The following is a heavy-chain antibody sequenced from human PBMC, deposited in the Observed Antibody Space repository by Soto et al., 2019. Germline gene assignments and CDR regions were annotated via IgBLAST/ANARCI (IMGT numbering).Heavy chain of an antibody. J-gene: IGHJ5*02. CDR2: TYHSGTT. Sequence: QVQLQESGPGLVQPSGTLSLTCAVSGDSINNRHWWSWVRQTPRKGLEWIGETYHSGTTNYNASLNTRVTISIDKSQNQFSLKMISVTAVDPAVYYGARDVNSSTASGPIWFDPWGQGTLVTGSS. CDR1: GDSINNRHW. D-gene: IGHD6-13*01. V-gene: IGHV4-4*02. CDR3: ARDVNSSTASGPIWFDP.